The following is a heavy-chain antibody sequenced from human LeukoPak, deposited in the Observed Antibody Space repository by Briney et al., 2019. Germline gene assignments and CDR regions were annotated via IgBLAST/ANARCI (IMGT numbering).Heavy chain of an antibody. Sequence: GESLKISCKGSGYILTNYWIGWVRQMPGKGLEWMGIMYPGDSDTRYSPSFQGQVTISADKSISTAYLQWSSLKASDTAMYYCAASTYGSGSYLGFDSWGQGTLVTVSS. CDR3: AASTYGSGSYLGFDS. D-gene: IGHD3-10*01. V-gene: IGHV5-51*01. CDR2: MYPGDSDT. J-gene: IGHJ4*02. CDR1: GYILTNYW.